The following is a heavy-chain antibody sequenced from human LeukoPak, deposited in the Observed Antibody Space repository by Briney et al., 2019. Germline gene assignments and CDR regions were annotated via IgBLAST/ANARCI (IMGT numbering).Heavy chain of an antibody. CDR3: ARVFYPFRWYFDL. CDR1: GFTFSSYW. D-gene: IGHD2/OR15-2a*01. J-gene: IGHJ2*01. V-gene: IGHV3-7*01. Sequence: GGSLRLSCAASGFTFSSYWMSWVRQAPGKGLEWVANIKQDGSEKYYVDSVKGRFTISRDNAKNSLHLQMNSLRAEDTAVYYCARVFYPFRWYFDLWGRGTLVTVSS. CDR2: IKQDGSEK.